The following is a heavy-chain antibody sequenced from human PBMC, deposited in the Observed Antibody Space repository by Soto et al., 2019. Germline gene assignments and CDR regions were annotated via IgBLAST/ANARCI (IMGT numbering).Heavy chain of an antibody. Sequence: GGSLRLSCTASGFTFNDYYMNWFRQAPGKGLEWISYISNTGTTIYYADSVKGRFTISRDTSKNSLFLQMNSLRAEDTAVYYCAKDNSSSWKRGWFDPWGQGTLVTVSS. CDR3: AKDNSSSWKRGWFDP. CDR1: GFTFNDYY. D-gene: IGHD6-13*01. J-gene: IGHJ5*02. CDR2: ISNTGTTI. V-gene: IGHV3-11*01.